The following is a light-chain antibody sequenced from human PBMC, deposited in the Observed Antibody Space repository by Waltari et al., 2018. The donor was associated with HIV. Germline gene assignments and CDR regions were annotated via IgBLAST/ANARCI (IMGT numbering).Light chain of an antibody. CDR2: EVS. Sequence: QSALTQPPSVSGSPGQSSTIPCTGTSSDAGGYNYVSWYQQHPDRAPKLMIYEVSNRPSGVSNRFSGSKSGNTASLTISGLQAEDEADYYCTSYTSSSPCVFGTGTKVTVL. CDR3: TSYTSSSPCV. CDR1: SSDAGGYNY. V-gene: IGLV2-14*01. J-gene: IGLJ1*01.